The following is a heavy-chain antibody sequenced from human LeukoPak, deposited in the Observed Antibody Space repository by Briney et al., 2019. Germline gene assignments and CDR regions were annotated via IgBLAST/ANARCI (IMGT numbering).Heavy chain of an antibody. D-gene: IGHD3-9*01. J-gene: IGHJ6*02. Sequence: PGGSLRLSCAASGFTFSSYSMNWVRQAPGKGLEWVSSISSSSSYINYADSVKGRFTISRDNAKNSLYLQMNSLRAEDTAVCYCARVLRYFDWLPQLDYYYSGMDVWGQGTTVTVSS. CDR2: ISSSSSYI. CDR1: GFTFSSYS. V-gene: IGHV3-21*01. CDR3: ARVLRYFDWLPQLDYYYSGMDV.